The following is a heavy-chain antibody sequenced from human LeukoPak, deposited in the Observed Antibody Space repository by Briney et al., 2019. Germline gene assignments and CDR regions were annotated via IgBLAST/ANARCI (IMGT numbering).Heavy chain of an antibody. CDR2: IYTSGST. J-gene: IGHJ3*02. D-gene: IGHD6-6*01. Sequence: SETLSLTCTVSGDSISNYYWNWIRQPPGKGLEWIGYIYTSGSTNYNPSLKSRVTMSVDTSKNQFSLKLNSVTAADTAVYFCARLRAHYSSSFWAFDIWGQGTMVTVAS. CDR1: GDSISNYY. V-gene: IGHV4-4*09. CDR3: ARLRAHYSSSFWAFDI.